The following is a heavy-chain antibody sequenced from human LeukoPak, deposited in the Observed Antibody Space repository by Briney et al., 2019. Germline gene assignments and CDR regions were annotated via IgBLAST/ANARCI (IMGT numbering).Heavy chain of an antibody. V-gene: IGHV4-34*01. D-gene: IGHD3-3*01. J-gene: IGHJ4*02. Sequence: SETLSLTCTVSGGSISSHYWSWIRQPPGKGLEWIGEINHSGSTNYNPSLKSRVTISVDTSKNQFSLKLSSVTAADTAVYYCARGRVNYDFWSGYYFYFDYWGQGTLVTVSS. CDR1: GGSISSHY. CDR2: INHSGST. CDR3: ARGRVNYDFWSGYYFYFDY.